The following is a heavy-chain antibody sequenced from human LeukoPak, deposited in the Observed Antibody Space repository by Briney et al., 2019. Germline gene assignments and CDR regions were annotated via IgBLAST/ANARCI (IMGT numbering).Heavy chain of an antibody. V-gene: IGHV4-31*03. D-gene: IGHD2-2*01. CDR1: GGSISSGGYY. J-gene: IGHJ4*02. CDR3: ARGYCSSTSCRATHFDY. CDR2: IYYSGST. Sequence: SETLSLTCTVSGGSISSGGYYWSWIRQHPGKGLEWIGYIYYSGSTYYNPSLKSRVTISVDTSKNQFSLKLSSVTVADTAVYYCARGYCSSTSCRATHFDYWGQGTLVTVSS.